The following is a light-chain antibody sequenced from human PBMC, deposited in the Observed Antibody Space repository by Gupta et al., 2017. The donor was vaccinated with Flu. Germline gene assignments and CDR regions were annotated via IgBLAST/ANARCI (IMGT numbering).Light chain of an antibody. J-gene: IGLJ3*02. CDR2: GNS. CDR3: QSYDISLSGSV. CDR1: SSNFGAGYD. V-gene: IGLV1-40*01. Sequence: QSVLTQPPSVSGAPGQRLTIPCTGSSSNFGAGYDVHWYQQLPGTAPKLLIYGNSNRPSGVPDRFSGSKSGTSASLAITGLQAEDEADYYCQSYDISLSGSVFGGGTKLTVL.